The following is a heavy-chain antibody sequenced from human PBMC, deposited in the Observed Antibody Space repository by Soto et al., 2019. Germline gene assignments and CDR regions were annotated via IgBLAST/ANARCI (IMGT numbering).Heavy chain of an antibody. CDR2: ISYDGSNK. D-gene: IGHD3-9*01. CDR3: ASRRYFDWLLPSDFDY. Sequence: QVQLVESGGGVVQPGRSLRLSCAASGFTFSSYGMHWVRKAPGKGLEWVAVISYDGSNKYYADSVKGRFTISRDNSKNTLYLQMNSLRAEDTAVYYCASRRYFDWLLPSDFDYWGQGTLVTVSS. CDR1: GFTFSSYG. J-gene: IGHJ4*02. V-gene: IGHV3-30*03.